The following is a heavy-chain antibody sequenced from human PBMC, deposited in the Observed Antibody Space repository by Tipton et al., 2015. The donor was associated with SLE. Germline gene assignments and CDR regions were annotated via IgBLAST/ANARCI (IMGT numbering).Heavy chain of an antibody. V-gene: IGHV3-23*01. CDR1: GFIFSSYG. D-gene: IGHD6-19*01. J-gene: IGHJ4*02. CDR2: ISGSGGRT. CDR3: AKDRLEAGLLDY. Sequence: SLRLSCAASGFIFSSYGMSWVRQAPGKGLEWVSGISGSGGRTYYADSVKGRFTISRDNSKNTVYLQMNSLRAEDTAVYYCAKDRLEAGLLDYWGQGTLVTVSS.